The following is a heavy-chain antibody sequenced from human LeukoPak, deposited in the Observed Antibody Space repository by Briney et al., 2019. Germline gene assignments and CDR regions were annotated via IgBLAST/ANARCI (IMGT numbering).Heavy chain of an antibody. CDR2: INHSGST. Sequence: PSETLSLTCAVYGGSFSGYYWSWIRQPPGKGLEWFGEINHSGSTNYNPSLKSRVTISVDTSKNQFSLKLSSVTAADTAVYYCARTWIQAPFDYWGQGTLVTVSS. D-gene: IGHD5-18*01. CDR1: GGSFSGYY. J-gene: IGHJ4*02. CDR3: ARTWIQAPFDY. V-gene: IGHV4-34*01.